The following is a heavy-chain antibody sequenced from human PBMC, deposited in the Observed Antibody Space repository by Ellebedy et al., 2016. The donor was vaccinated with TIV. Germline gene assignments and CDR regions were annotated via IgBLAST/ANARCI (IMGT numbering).Heavy chain of an antibody. V-gene: IGHV3-7*01. J-gene: IGHJ5*02. Sequence: GESLKISXAASGFTFSSYWMSWVRQAPGKGLEWVANIKQDGSEKYYVDSVKGRFTISRDNSKNTLYLQMNSLRAEDTAVYYCAKAQGIAVAGPFDPWGQGTLVTVSS. CDR3: AKAQGIAVAGPFDP. CDR1: GFTFSSYW. D-gene: IGHD6-19*01. CDR2: IKQDGSEK.